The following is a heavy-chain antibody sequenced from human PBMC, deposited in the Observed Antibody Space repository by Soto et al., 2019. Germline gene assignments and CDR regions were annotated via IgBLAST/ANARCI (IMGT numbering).Heavy chain of an antibody. CDR1: GFTFSSYG. Sequence: QVQLVESGGGVVQPGRSLRLSCAASGFTFSSYGMHWVRQAPGKGLEWVAVIWYDGSNKYYADSVKGRFTISRDNSKNTLYLQMNSLRAEDTAVYYCARDCSGGSCLDYWGLGTLVTVSS. D-gene: IGHD2-15*01. V-gene: IGHV3-33*01. CDR3: ARDCSGGSCLDY. J-gene: IGHJ4*02. CDR2: IWYDGSNK.